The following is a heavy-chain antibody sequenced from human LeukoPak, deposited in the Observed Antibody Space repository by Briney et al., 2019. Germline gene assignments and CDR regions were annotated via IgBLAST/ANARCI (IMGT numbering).Heavy chain of an antibody. CDR2: ISSSSSYI. D-gene: IGHD3-3*01. CDR3: ARGLDDFWSGLMHY. V-gene: IGHV3-21*01. CDR1: GFSLSTYS. J-gene: IGHJ4*02. Sequence: GGSLRLPCAASGFSLSTYSMDWVRRAPGKGLEWVSFISSSSSYIYYADSVKGRFTISIDNAKNSLYLQLISLRAEDTAVYYCARGLDDFWSGLMHYWGQGTLVTISS.